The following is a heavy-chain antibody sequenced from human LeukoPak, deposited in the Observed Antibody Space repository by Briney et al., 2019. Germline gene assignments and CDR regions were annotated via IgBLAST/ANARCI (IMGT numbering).Heavy chain of an antibody. J-gene: IGHJ4*02. D-gene: IGHD3-10*01. CDR2: ISGSGGRT. Sequence: GGSLRLSCAASGFTFSRCGMSWVRQAPGKGLEWVSAISGSGGRTYYADSVKGRFTISRDNSKNTLYLQMNSLRAEDTAVYYCAPGGPGYYFDYWGQGTLVTVSS. V-gene: IGHV3-23*01. CDR1: GFTFSRCG. CDR3: APGGPGYYFDY.